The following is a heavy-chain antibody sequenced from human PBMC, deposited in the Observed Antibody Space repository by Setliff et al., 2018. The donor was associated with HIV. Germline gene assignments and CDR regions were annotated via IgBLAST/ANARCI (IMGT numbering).Heavy chain of an antibody. CDR3: ARVGWDYYDSSGVGEFDY. CDR2: IYYSGRT. J-gene: IGHJ4*02. V-gene: IGHV4-38-2*02. CDR1: GYSISSGYY. Sequence: SETSLTCTVSGYSISSGYYWGWIRQPPGKGLEWIGSIYYSGRTYYNPSLKSRVTISVDTSKNQFSLKLSSVTAADTAVYYCARVGWDYYDSSGVGEFDYWGQGTLVTVSS. D-gene: IGHD3-22*01.